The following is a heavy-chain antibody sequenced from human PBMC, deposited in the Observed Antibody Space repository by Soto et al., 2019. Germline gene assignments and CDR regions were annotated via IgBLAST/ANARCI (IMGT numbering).Heavy chain of an antibody. D-gene: IGHD2-15*01. CDR1: GDSVSSNSAA. CDR3: ARGGSSPYGYYYGMDV. J-gene: IGHJ6*02. CDR2: TYYRSKWYN. Sequence: SQTLSLTCVISGDSVSSNSAAWNWIRQSPSRGLEWLGRTYYRSKWYNDYAVSVKSRITINPDTSKNQFSLQLNSVTPEDTAVYYCARGGSSPYGYYYGMDVWGQGTTVTVSS. V-gene: IGHV6-1*01.